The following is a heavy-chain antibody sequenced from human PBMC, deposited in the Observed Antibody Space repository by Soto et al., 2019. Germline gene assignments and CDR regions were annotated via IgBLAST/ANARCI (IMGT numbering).Heavy chain of an antibody. J-gene: IGHJ4*02. D-gene: IGHD2-15*01. CDR1: GGTFSSYA. CDR2: IIPIFGTA. Sequence: WASVKVSCKASGGTFSSYAISWVRQAPGQGLEWMGGIIPIFGTANYAQKFQGRVTITADESTSTAYMELSSLRSEDTAVYYCARCSGGSCYSGYYFDYWGQGTLVTVSS. CDR3: ARCSGGSCYSGYYFDY. V-gene: IGHV1-69*13.